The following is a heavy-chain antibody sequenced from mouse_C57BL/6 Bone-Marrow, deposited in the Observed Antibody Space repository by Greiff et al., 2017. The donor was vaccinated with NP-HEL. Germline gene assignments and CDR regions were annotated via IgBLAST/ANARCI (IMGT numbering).Heavy chain of an antibody. CDR2: IDPSDSYT. Sequence: QVQLQQPGAELVMPGASVKLSCKASGYTFTSYWMHWVKQRPGQGLEWIGEIDPSDSYTNYTQKFKGKSTLTVDKSSSTAYMQLSSLTSEDSAVYYCARGGDYGHLDYWCQGTTLTVSS. J-gene: IGHJ2*01. CDR3: ARGGDYGHLDY. CDR1: GYTFTSYW. V-gene: IGHV1-69*01. D-gene: IGHD2-4*01.